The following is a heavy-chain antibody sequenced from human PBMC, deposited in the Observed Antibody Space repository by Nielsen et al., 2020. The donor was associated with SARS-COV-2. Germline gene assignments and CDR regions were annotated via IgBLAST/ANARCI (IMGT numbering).Heavy chain of an antibody. J-gene: IGHJ5*02. CDR2: IYYSGST. D-gene: IGHD2-2*01. V-gene: IGHV4-61*01. CDR3: ARIIVVVPAARWFDP. CDR1: GGSISSSSYY. Sequence: SETLSLTCTVSGGSISSSSYYWSWIRQPPGKGLEWIGYIYYSGSTNYNPSLKSRVTISVDTSKNQFSLKLSSVTAADTAVYYCARIIVVVPAARWFDPWGQGTLVTVSS.